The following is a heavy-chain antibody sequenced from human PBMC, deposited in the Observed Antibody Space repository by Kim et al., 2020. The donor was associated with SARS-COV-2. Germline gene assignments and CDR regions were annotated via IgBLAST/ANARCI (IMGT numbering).Heavy chain of an antibody. J-gene: IGHJ2*01. D-gene: IGHD6-13*01. Sequence: VKGRFTISRDNAKNSLYLQMNSLRAEDTALYYCARSPGIAAAGRYWYFDLWGRGTLVTVSS. V-gene: IGHV3-9*01. CDR3: ARSPGIAAAGRYWYFDL.